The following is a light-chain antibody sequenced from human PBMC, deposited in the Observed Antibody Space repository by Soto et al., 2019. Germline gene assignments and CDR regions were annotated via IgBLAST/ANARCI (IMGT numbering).Light chain of an antibody. J-gene: IGKJ2*01. CDR1: QSVSGDS. CDR2: GVS. CDR3: QQYGTSTPA. Sequence: EIVLTQFPGTLSLSPGEGATLSCRASQSVSGDSLAWYRQKLGQAPRLLIYGVSNRATGLPDRFRGGGSGTDFTRTISRPQPQDSAVYYCQQYGTSTPAFGQVTRLEI. V-gene: IGKV3-20*01.